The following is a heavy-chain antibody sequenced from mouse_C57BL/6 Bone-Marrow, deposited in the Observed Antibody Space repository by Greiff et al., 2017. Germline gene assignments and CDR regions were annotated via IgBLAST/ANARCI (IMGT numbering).Heavy chain of an antibody. J-gene: IGHJ4*01. CDR3: TNDDGYYDYARDY. CDR1: GYTFTDYE. D-gene: IGHD2-3*01. V-gene: IGHV1-15*01. CDR2: IDPETGGT. Sequence: VQLQQSGAELVRPGASVTLSCKASGYTFTDYEMHWVKQTPVHGLEWIGAIDPETGGTAYNQKFKGKAILTADQSSSTAYMELRSLTSEDSADYYCTNDDGYYDYARDYWGQGTSVTVSS.